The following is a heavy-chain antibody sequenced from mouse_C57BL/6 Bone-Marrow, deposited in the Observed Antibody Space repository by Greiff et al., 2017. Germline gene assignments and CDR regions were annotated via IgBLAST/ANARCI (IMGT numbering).Heavy chain of an antibody. V-gene: IGHV1-81*01. D-gene: IGHD2-5*01. CDR3: ARIYSKRYYFDY. Sequence: QVTLKESGAELARPGASVKLSCKASGYTFTSYGISWVKQRTGQGLEWIGEIYPRSGNTNYNEKFKGKATLTADKSSSTAYMELRSLTSEDSAVYFCARIYSKRYYFDYWGQGTTLTVSS. CDR1: GYTFTSYG. J-gene: IGHJ2*01. CDR2: IYPRSGNT.